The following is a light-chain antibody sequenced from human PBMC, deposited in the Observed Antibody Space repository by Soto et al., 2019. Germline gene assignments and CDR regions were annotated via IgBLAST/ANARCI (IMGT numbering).Light chain of an antibody. V-gene: IGKV1-39*01. CDR1: QNIRHY. CDR2: AAS. J-gene: IGKJ1*01. Sequence: DIQMTQSPSSLSASMGDRVTITCRASQNIRHYFNWYQQKTGKAPRLLIYAASTLQSGVPARFSGSGSGTDFTLTISSLQPEDFATYYCQQSYSIPPTFGQGTKVEIK. CDR3: QQSYSIPPT.